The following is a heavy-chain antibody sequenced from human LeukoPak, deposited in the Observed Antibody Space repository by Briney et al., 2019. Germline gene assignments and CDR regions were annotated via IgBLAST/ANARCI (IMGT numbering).Heavy chain of an antibody. V-gene: IGHV1-18*01. CDR2: ISAYNGNT. D-gene: IGHD6-13*01. CDR3: ARLAGTAAAGPEDWFDP. J-gene: IGHJ5*02. CDR1: GYTFTSYG. Sequence: GASVKVSCKASGYTFTSYGISWVRQAPGQGLERMGWISAYNGNTNYAQKLQGRVTVTTDTSTSTAYMELRSLRSDDTAVYYCARLAGTAAAGPEDWFDPWGQGTLVTVSS.